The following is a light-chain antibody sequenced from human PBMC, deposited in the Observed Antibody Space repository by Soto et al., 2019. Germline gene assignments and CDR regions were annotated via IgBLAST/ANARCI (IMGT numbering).Light chain of an antibody. CDR3: LQDYNYPKT. J-gene: IGKJ4*01. Sequence: AIQMTQSPSSLSASVGDRVTITCRASQGIRNDLGWYQQKPGKAPKLLSYAASSLHSGVPSRFSGSASGTDFTLTISSLQPEDFATYYCLQDYNYPKTFGGGTKVEIK. CDR1: QGIRND. V-gene: IGKV1-6*01. CDR2: AAS.